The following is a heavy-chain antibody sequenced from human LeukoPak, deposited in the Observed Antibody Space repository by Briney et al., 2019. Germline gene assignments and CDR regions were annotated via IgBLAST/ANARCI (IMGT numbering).Heavy chain of an antibody. V-gene: IGHV3-48*03. J-gene: IGHJ4*02. Sequence: GGSLRLSCAASGFTFSSCEMNWVRQAPGKGLEWVSYISSSGSTIYYADSVKGRFTISRDNAKNSLYLQMNSLRAEDTAVYYCATAVAGTGEDYWGQGTLVTVSS. CDR3: ATAVAGTGEDY. D-gene: IGHD6-19*01. CDR1: GFTFSSCE. CDR2: ISSSGSTI.